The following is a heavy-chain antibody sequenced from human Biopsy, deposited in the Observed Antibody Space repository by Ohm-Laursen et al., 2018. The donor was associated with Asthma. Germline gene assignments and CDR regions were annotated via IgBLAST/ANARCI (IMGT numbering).Heavy chain of an antibody. Sequence: SLRLSCAASGFTFSSYGMHWVRQAPGKGLEWVAVIWYDGGNKYYADSVKGRFIISRDNSKNTLYLQMNSLRAEDTAVYYCARDSYSSGLYDDFESWGQGTLVTVSS. V-gene: IGHV3-33*01. CDR3: ARDSYSSGLYDDFES. J-gene: IGHJ4*02. D-gene: IGHD6-19*01. CDR1: GFTFSSYG. CDR2: IWYDGGNK.